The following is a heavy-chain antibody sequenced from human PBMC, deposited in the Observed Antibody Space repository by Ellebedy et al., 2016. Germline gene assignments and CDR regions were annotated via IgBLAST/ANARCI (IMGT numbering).Heavy chain of an antibody. CDR1: GLPFSTFF. V-gene: IGHV3-23*01. CDR3: RQGHYFGF. Sequence: GGSLRLSXAVSGLPFSTFFMSWVRQAPGKGLEWVATISANGNKRDLADSVQGRFTISRDNFKNTLYLQMNSLRAEDTAVYYCRQGHYFGFWGQGTLVTVSS. J-gene: IGHJ4*02. CDR2: ISANGNKR.